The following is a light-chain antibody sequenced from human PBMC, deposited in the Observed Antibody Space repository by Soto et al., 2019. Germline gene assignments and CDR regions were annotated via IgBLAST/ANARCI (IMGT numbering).Light chain of an antibody. J-gene: IGKJ1*01. Sequence: EIVLTQSPGTLPLSPGERATLSCRARQRFNNNYLAWYKHKPGQSPRLLIYAESNRARGIPDRFGGSGSGTDCTLTVSRLEPEDFAVYYCQQYGSAPWTVGQGTKVEI. CDR1: QRFNNNY. V-gene: IGKV3-20*01. CDR2: AES. CDR3: QQYGSAPWT.